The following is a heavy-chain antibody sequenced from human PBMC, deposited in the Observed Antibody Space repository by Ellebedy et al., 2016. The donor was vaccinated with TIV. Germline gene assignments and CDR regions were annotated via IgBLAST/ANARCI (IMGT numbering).Heavy chain of an antibody. CDR1: GGSFNPFIYQ. V-gene: IGHV4-39*07. D-gene: IGHD6-19*01. CDR3: VRGRGIAVAGTYEDTWFDP. Sequence: MPSETLSLTCTVSGGSFNPFIYQGVWMRQSPGRGLEWIGSIYQSGSTVYNPSLGGRVTMTVDTSKKQFSLRLNSVTAADTAVYYCVRGRGIAVAGTYEDTWFDPWGQGTLVTVSS. J-gene: IGHJ5*02. CDR2: IYQSGST.